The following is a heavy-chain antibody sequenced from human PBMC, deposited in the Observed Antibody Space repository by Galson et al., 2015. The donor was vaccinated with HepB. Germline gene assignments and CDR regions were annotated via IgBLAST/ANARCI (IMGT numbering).Heavy chain of an antibody. V-gene: IGHV1-8*01. J-gene: IGHJ2*01. D-gene: IGHD2-15*01. CDR3: ARRGYCSGGSCYSGHYWYFDL. CDR1: GYTFTSYD. Sequence: SVKVSCKASGYTFTSYDINWVRQATGQGLEWMGWMNPNSGNTGYAQKSQGRVTMTRNTSISTAYMELSSLRSEDTAVYYCARRGYCSGGSCYSGHYWYFDLWGRGTLVTVSS. CDR2: MNPNSGNT.